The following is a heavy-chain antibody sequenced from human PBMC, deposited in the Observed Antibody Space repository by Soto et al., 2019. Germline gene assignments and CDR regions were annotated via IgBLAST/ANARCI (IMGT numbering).Heavy chain of an antibody. CDR1: GFTFSSYA. J-gene: IGHJ5*02. V-gene: IGHV3-23*01. Sequence: GSLRLSCAASGFTFSSYAMSWIRQAPGKGLEWVSAISGSGGSTYYADSVKGRFTISRDNSKNTLYLQMNSLRAEDTAVYYCAKGREFGIAANWFDPWGQGTLVTVSS. CDR2: ISGSGGST. CDR3: AKGREFGIAANWFDP. D-gene: IGHD6-13*01.